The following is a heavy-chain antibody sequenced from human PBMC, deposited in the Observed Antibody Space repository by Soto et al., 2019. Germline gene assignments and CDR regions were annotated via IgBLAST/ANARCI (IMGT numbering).Heavy chain of an antibody. CDR1: RFTFSSYA. D-gene: IGHD5-18*01. CDR3: ARAAGYFSHSYYAMDV. CDR2: ISHDGSEK. J-gene: IGHJ6*02. Sequence: QVQLVESGGGVVQPGKSLRLSCAASRFTFSSYAMDWVRQAPGKGLEWVAVISHDGSEKYYGDSVKGRFTISRDNPKNTVYLQMNSLRPEDTAVDYCARAAGYFSHSYYAMDVWGQGPAVTVSS. V-gene: IGHV3-30-3*01.